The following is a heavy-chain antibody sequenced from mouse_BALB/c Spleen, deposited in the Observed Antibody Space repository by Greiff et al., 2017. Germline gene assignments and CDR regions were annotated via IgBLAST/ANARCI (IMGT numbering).Heavy chain of an antibody. Sequence: EVQRVESGGDLVKPGGSLKLSCAASGFTFSSYGMSWVRQTPDKRLEWVATISSGGSYTYYPDSVKGRFTISRDNAKNTLYLQMSSLKSEDTAMYYCASTYGNLGFYAMDYWGQGTSVTVSS. V-gene: IGHV5-6*01. CDR2: ISSGGSYT. D-gene: IGHD2-10*02. J-gene: IGHJ4*01. CDR1: GFTFSSYG. CDR3: ASTYGNLGFYAMDY.